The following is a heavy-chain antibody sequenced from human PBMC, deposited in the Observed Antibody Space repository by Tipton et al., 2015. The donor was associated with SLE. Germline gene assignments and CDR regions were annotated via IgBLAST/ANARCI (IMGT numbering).Heavy chain of an antibody. CDR2: IYHSGST. D-gene: IGHD3-16*02. J-gene: IGHJ3*02. Sequence: GLVKPSETLPLRCTVSGYSITSHYWGWIRQPPGKGLEWIGSIYHSGSTYYNPSLKSRVTISVDTSKNQFSLKLSSVTAADTAVYYCARLKDYIWGSYLRAFDIWGQGTMVTVSS. CDR3: ARLKDYIWGSYLRAFDI. CDR1: GYSITSHY. V-gene: IGHV4-38-2*02.